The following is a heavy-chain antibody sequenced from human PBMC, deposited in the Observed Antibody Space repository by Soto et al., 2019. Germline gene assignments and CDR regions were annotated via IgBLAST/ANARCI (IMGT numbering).Heavy chain of an antibody. Sequence: GGSLRLSCAASGFTFSDYYMSWIRQAPGKGLEWVSYISSSGSTIYYADSVKGRFTISRDNAKNSLYLQMNSLRAEDTAVYYCARDNWPYVVTASGYFDYWGQGTLVTVSS. D-gene: IGHD2-21*02. J-gene: IGHJ4*02. CDR2: ISSSGSTI. CDR3: ARDNWPYVVTASGYFDY. CDR1: GFTFSDYY. V-gene: IGHV3-11*01.